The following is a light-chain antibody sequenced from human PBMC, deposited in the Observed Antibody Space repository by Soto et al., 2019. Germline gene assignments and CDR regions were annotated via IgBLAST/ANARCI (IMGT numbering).Light chain of an antibody. J-gene: IGKJ1*01. Sequence: ESVWTQSPGTLSVSPGERATLSCRASQSVSSTLAWYQQKPGQAPRLLIYGASTRATGIPVRFSGSGSETDFTLTITRLEPEDFAVYYCQQYSSSRTFGQGTKVDFK. V-gene: IGKV3-20*01. CDR2: GAS. CDR3: QQYSSSRT. CDR1: QSVSST.